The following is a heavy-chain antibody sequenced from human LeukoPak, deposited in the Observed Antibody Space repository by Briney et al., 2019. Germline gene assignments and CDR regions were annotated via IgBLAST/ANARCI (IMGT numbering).Heavy chain of an antibody. V-gene: IGHV1-46*01. CDR2: INPSGGST. Sequence: ASVKVSCKASGYTFTSYYMHWVRQAPGQGLEWMGVINPSGGSTNYAQKFQGRVTMTRDTSTSTVYMELSSLRSEDTAVYYCASELSRGDEGFDYWGQGTLVTVSS. D-gene: IGHD3-10*01. CDR1: GYTFTSYY. J-gene: IGHJ4*02. CDR3: ASELSRGDEGFDY.